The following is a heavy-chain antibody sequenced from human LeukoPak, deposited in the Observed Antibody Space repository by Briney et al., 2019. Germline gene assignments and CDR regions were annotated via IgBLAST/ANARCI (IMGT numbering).Heavy chain of an antibody. D-gene: IGHD5-12*01. Sequence: SETLSLTCTVSGGSISSYYWSWIRQPPGKGLEWIGYVYYSGSTNYNPSLKSRVTISLDTSKNQFSLKLRSVTAADTAVYYCARDPSGYDWGAFDIWGRGTMVTVPS. CDR3: ARDPSGYDWGAFDI. J-gene: IGHJ3*02. V-gene: IGHV4-59*01. CDR1: GGSISSYY. CDR2: VYYSGST.